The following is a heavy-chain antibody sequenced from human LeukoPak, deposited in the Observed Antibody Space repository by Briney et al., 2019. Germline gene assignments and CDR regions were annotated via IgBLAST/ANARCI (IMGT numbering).Heavy chain of an antibody. CDR3: ATDDLKNRGYYNIEE. D-gene: IGHD3-22*01. CDR2: IKEAGTET. J-gene: IGHJ4*02. V-gene: IGHV3-7*04. Sequence: PGGLLRLSCGASGFTFSSYSMTWVRQAPGKELEWVATIKEAGTETFYVDSVKGRFTISRDNAKNSLFLQMNSLRAEDTAVYFCATDDLKNRGYYNIEEWGQGTLVTVSS. CDR1: GFTFSSYS.